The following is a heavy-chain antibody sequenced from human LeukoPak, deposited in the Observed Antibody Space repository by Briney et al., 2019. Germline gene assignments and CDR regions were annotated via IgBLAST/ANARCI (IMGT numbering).Heavy chain of an antibody. CDR1: GFTFSSYG. D-gene: IGHD3-10*01. V-gene: IGHV3-33*01. J-gene: IGHJ4*02. CDR3: AREAEELLWFGDLADS. Sequence: GGSLRLSCAASGFTFSSYGMHWVRQAPGKGREWVAVIWYDGSNKYYADSVKGRFTISRDNSKNTLYLQMNSLRAEDTAVYYCAREAEELLWFGDLADSWGQGTLVTVSS. CDR2: IWYDGSNK.